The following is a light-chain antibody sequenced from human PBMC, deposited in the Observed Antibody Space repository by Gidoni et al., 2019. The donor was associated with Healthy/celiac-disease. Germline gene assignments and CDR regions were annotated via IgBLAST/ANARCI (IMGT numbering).Light chain of an antibody. CDR1: TLGDKY. Sequence: SYELTQPHTVSVSPGQPASITCSGDTLGDKYACWYQQKPGPSPVLVIYHASKRPSRIPERFSGSPSGNPAPLTISGTQAMDEADYYCQAWDSSPSVVFGGATKLTVL. V-gene: IGLV3-1*01. J-gene: IGLJ2*01. CDR3: QAWDSSPSVV. CDR2: HAS.